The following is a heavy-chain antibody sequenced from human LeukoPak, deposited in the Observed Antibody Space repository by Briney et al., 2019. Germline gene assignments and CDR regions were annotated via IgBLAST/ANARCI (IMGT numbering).Heavy chain of an antibody. V-gene: IGHV3-30*02. CDR2: IQYDGSKK. CDR3: AKDIGSYYDY. CDR1: GFTFSSNG. Sequence: GGSLRLSCVASGFTFSSNGMHWVRQAPGKGLEWVTFIQYDGSKKYYADSVKGRFTISRDNSKNTLYLEMNSLRAEDTAVYYCAKDIGSYYDYWGQGILVTVSS. D-gene: IGHD3-10*01. J-gene: IGHJ4*02.